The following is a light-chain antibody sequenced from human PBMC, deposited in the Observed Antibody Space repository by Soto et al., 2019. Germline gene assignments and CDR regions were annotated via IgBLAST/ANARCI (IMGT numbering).Light chain of an antibody. CDR3: VAWDDSLNAL. Sequence: QSVLTQPPSASGTPGQRVTISCSGSSSNIGSNTVNWYQQLPGTAPKLLIYSNNQRPSGVPDRFSGSKSGTSASLAISGLQSEDEADYYCVAWDDSLNALFGTGTKVTVL. CDR2: SNN. J-gene: IGLJ1*01. CDR1: SSNIGSNT. V-gene: IGLV1-44*01.